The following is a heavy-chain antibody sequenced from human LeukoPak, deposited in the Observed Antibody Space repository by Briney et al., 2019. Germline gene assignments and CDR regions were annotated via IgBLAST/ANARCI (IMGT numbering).Heavy chain of an antibody. D-gene: IGHD7-27*01. CDR1: GASFSGFY. CDR2: INHGGDT. V-gene: IGHV4-34*01. Sequence: SETLSLTCAVSGASFSGFYWSWIRQSPGKGLEWIGEINHGGDTNYNSSLKSRVTISLDTSKNQFSLKLSSVTAADTSIYYCARASWGWYFDLWGRGTLVTVSS. CDR3: ARASWGWYFDL. J-gene: IGHJ2*01.